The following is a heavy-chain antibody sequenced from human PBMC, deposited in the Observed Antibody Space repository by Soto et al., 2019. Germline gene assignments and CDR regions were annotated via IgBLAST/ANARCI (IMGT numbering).Heavy chain of an antibody. CDR3: VREYTAWPLAYGLDV. CDR2: ISSRSDI. Sequence: PGGSLRLSCVGSGFTFSTYSIHWVLQAPGKRLEWVSSISSRSDIYYADSVKGRLTISRDNAKNSVSLQMNSLRAEDTAVYYCVREYTAWPLAYGLDVWGQGTTVTVSS. V-gene: IGHV3-21*01. J-gene: IGHJ6*02. CDR1: GFTFSTYS. D-gene: IGHD2-2*02.